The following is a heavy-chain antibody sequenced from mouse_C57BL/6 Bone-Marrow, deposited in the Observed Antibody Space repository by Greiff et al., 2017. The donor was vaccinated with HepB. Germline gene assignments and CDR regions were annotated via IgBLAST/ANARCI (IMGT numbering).Heavy chain of an antibody. V-gene: IGHV3-6*01. D-gene: IGHD2-2*01. Sequence: EVKLVESGPGLVKPSQSLSLTCSVTGYSITSGYYWNWIRQFPGNKLEWMGYISYDGSNNYNPSLKNRISITRDTSKNQFFLKLNSVTTEDTATYYCARDLPDGYDWYFDVWGTGTTVTVSS. CDR1: GYSITSGYY. CDR2: ISYDGSN. J-gene: IGHJ1*03. CDR3: ARDLPDGYDWYFDV.